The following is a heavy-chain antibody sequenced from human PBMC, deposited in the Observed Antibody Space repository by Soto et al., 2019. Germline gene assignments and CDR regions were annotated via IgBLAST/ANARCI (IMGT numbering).Heavy chain of an antibody. D-gene: IGHD2-15*01. CDR2: IYSGGST. CDR1: GFTVSSNY. V-gene: IGHV3-53*04. CDR3: ARGYCSGGSCYPPIYYYYMDV. J-gene: IGHJ6*03. Sequence: EVQLVESGGGLVQPGGSLRLSCAASGFTVSSNYMTWVRQAPGKGLEWVSVIYSGGSTYYADSVNGRFTISRHNSKNTLYLQMNSLRTEDTAVYYCARGYCSGGSCYPPIYYYYMDVWGKGTTVTVSS.